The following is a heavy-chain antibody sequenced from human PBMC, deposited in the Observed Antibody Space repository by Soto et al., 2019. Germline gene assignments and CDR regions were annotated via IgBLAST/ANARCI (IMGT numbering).Heavy chain of an antibody. V-gene: IGHV3-7*03. CDR3: ARSPPIYIVGATVTFDY. D-gene: IGHD1-26*01. CDR2: IKQDGSEK. Sequence: EVQLLESGGGLVQPGGSLRLSCAASGFTFSSYWMSWVRQAPGKGLEWVANIKQDGSEKYYVDSVKGRFTISRDNAKNSLYLQMNSLRAEDTAVYYCARSPPIYIVGATVTFDYWGQGTLVTVSS. J-gene: IGHJ4*02. CDR1: GFTFSSYW.